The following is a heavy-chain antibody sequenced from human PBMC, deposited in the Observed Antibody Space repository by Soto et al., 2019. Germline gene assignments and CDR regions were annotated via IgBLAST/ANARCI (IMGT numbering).Heavy chain of an antibody. Sequence: QVQLQESGPGLVKPSGTLSLTCAVSSGSISSSNRWSWVRQPPGKGLEWIGEIYHSGSTNYNPSLKSRVTISVDKSKNQFSLKLSSVTAADTAVYYCARDHEGAAAGKLDYWGQGTLVTVSS. CDR3: ARDHEGAAAGKLDY. CDR2: IYHSGST. CDR1: SGSISSSNR. D-gene: IGHD6-13*01. J-gene: IGHJ4*02. V-gene: IGHV4-4*02.